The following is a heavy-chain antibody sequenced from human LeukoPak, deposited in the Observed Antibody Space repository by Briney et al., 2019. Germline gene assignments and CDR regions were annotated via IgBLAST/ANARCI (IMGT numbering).Heavy chain of an antibody. J-gene: IGHJ5*02. CDR2: ISDDGSKI. Sequence: GGSLRLSCAASGSTFSNDAMHWVRQAPGKGLEWVAVISDDGSKIYYADSVKGRFTIARDNSKNTLYLQISSLRQDDTAVYFCARDQEQWLVLGWFDPWGQGTLVTVSS. D-gene: IGHD6-19*01. CDR3: ARDQEQWLVLGWFDP. V-gene: IGHV3-30-3*01. CDR1: GSTFSNDA.